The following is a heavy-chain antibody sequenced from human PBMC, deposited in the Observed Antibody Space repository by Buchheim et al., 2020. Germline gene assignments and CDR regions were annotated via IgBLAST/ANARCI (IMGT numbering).Heavy chain of an antibody. CDR3: ASAKYYDFWSGYYPTLYGMDV. Sequence: QVQLQESGPGLVKPSGTLSLTCAVSGGSISSSNWWSWVRQPPGKGLEWIGEIYHSGSTNYNPSLKSRVTISVAKSKNQFSLKLSSVTAADTAVYYCASAKYYDFWSGYYPTLYGMDVWGQGTT. CDR1: GGSISSSNW. D-gene: IGHD3-3*01. J-gene: IGHJ6*02. CDR2: IYHSGST. V-gene: IGHV4-4*02.